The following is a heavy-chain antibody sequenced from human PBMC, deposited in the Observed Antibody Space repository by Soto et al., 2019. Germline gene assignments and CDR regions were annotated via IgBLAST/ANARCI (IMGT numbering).Heavy chain of an antibody. CDR3: AKDAGYGSSGYVPTGY. Sequence: QVQLVESGGGVVQPGRSLRLSCAASGFTFSSYGMHWVRQAPGKGLEWVAVISYDGSNKYYADSVKGRFTISRDNSKNTLDLQMNSLRAEDTAVYYCAKDAGYGSSGYVPTGYWGQGTLVTVSS. CDR1: GFTFSSYG. J-gene: IGHJ4*02. D-gene: IGHD3-22*01. CDR2: ISYDGSNK. V-gene: IGHV3-30*18.